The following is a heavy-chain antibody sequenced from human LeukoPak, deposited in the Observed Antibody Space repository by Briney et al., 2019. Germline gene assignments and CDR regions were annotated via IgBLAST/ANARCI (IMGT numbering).Heavy chain of an antibody. CDR3: ARTYASTSIDS. D-gene: IGHD2-2*01. J-gene: IGHJ4*02. CDR2: VHSSAAT. V-gene: IGHV4-59*01. CDR1: GGSLSSYY. Sequence: SETLSLTCTVSGGSLSSYYWSWIRQPPGEGLEWIGYVHSSAATNYNPSLKGRVTMSLDTSKNQFSLKLTSVTTADTAIYYCARTYASTSIDSWGQGTLVTVSS.